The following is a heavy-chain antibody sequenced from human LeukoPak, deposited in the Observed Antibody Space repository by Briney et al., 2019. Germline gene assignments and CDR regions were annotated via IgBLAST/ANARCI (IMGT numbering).Heavy chain of an antibody. J-gene: IGHJ4*02. Sequence: GRSLRLSCAASGFTFSSYGMHWVRQAPGKGLEWVAVISYDGSNKYYADSVEGRFTISRDNSKNTLYLQMNSLRAEDTAVYYCAKERRGVRTDYWGQGTLVTVSS. CDR2: ISYDGSNK. V-gene: IGHV3-30*18. CDR3: AKERRGVRTDY. CDR1: GFTFSSYG.